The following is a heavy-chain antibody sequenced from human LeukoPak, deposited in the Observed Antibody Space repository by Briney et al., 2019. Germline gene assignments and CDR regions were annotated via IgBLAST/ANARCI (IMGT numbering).Heavy chain of an antibody. D-gene: IGHD3-16*02. CDR2: MNPKSGNT. CDR3: ARAQMAYDPGWGIYHIDWFDP. CDR1: GYSFNNYD. V-gene: IGHV1-8*01. Sequence: ASVKVSCKASGYSFNNYDINWVRQATGQGLEWMGWMNPKSGNTGNAQKFQGRISLTMNTSISTAYMELSGLTSEDTAVYYCARAQMAYDPGWGIYHIDWFDPWGQGTLVTVSS. J-gene: IGHJ5*02.